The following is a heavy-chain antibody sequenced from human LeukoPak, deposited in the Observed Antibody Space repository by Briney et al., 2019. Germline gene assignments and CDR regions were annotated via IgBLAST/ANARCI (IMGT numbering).Heavy chain of an antibody. CDR1: GGSISSSSYY. J-gene: IGHJ3*02. D-gene: IGHD3-22*01. CDR3: AARGRDYYDSGGRPDAFDI. Sequence: PSETLSLTCTVSGGSISSSSYYWSWIRQPDGKGREWIGRIYTSGSTNYNPSLKSRVTLSVDTSKNQFSLKLSSVTAADTAVYYCAARGRDYYDSGGRPDAFDIWGQGTMVTVSS. V-gene: IGHV4-61*02. CDR2: IYTSGST.